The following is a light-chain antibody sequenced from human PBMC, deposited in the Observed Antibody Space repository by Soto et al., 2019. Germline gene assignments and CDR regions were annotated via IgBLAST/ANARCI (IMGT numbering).Light chain of an antibody. J-gene: IGLJ2*01. CDR2: DVS. CDR1: SSDGGGYNY. Sequence: QSALTQPASVSGSPGQSITISCTGTSSDGGGYNYVSWYQQHPGKAPKLMIYDVSNRPSGVSNRFSGSKSGNTASLTISGLQAEDEADYYCCSYTSSSTPVVFGGGTKLTVL. CDR3: CSYTSSSTPVV. V-gene: IGLV2-14*03.